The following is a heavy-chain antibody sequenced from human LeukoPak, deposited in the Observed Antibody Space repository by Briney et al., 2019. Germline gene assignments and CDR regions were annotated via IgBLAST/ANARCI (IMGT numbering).Heavy chain of an antibody. D-gene: IGHD3-16*01. J-gene: IGHJ4*02. Sequence: PGRSLRLSCAASGFSFRRYAMHWVRQAPGKGLEWMTVISYDGSNTYYIDSVKGRSTISRDNSKNTLFLLMNSLRPEDTAMYYCARDGGGDYFDYWGQGTLVTVSS. CDR1: GFSFRRYA. CDR3: ARDGGGDYFDY. CDR2: ISYDGSNT. V-gene: IGHV3-30*04.